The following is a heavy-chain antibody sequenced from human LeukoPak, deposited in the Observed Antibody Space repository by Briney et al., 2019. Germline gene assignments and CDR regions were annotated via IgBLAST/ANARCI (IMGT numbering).Heavy chain of an antibody. Sequence: ASVKVSCKASRYTFTSYDINWVRQATGQGLEWMGWMNPNSGNTGYAQKFQGRVTMTRNTSISTAYMELSSLRSEDTAVYYCARRAVAGTGLDYWGQGTLVTVSS. D-gene: IGHD6-19*01. CDR2: MNPNSGNT. J-gene: IGHJ4*02. CDR3: ARRAVAGTGLDY. CDR1: RYTFTSYD. V-gene: IGHV1-8*01.